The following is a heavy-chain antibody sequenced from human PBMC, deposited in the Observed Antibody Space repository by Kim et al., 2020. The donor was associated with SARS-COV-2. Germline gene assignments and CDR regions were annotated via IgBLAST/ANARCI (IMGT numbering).Heavy chain of an antibody. CDR3: ARERWLQGFDY. V-gene: IGHV3-30-3*01. CDR1: GFAFSTFA. CDR2: ISYDGNTK. J-gene: IGHJ4*02. Sequence: GGSLRLSCAASGFAFSTFALHWVRQAPGKGLEWLAVISYDGNTKYYADSAKGRFTISRDNSKNTLYLQMNSLKTEDTAVYYCARERWLQGFDYWCQGTLV. D-gene: IGHD5-12*01.